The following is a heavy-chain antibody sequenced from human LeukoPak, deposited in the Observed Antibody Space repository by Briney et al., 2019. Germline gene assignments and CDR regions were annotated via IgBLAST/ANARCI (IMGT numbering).Heavy chain of an antibody. D-gene: IGHD1-26*01. CDR2: IIPILGIA. J-gene: IGHJ3*02. Sequence: GASVKVSCKASGGTFSSYAISWVRQAPGQGLEWMGRIIPILGIANYAQKFQGRVTITADKSTSTAYMELRSLRSDDTAVYYCARVAIVGATFYIWGQGTMVTVSS. CDR1: GGTFSSYA. CDR3: ARVAIVGATFYI. V-gene: IGHV1-69*04.